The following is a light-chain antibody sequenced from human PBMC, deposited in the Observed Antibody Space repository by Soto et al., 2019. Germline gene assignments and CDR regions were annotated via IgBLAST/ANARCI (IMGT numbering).Light chain of an antibody. V-gene: IGKV3-15*01. CDR2: GAS. CDR3: QQYNKWPPWT. CDR1: QSVSSN. Sequence: EIVMTQSPATLSVSPGERATLSCRASQSVSSNLAWYQQKPGQAPRLLIYGASTRATGIPARFSRSGSGTEFTLTISSLQSEDFAVYYCQQYNKWPPWTFGRGTKVEIK. J-gene: IGKJ1*01.